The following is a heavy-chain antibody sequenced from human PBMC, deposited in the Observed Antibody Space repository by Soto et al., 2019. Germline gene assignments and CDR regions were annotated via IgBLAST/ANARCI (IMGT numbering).Heavy chain of an antibody. V-gene: IGHV3-23*01. CDR3: AKDTSYYYAFYYFDY. CDR2: ISGSGGST. J-gene: IGHJ4*02. Sequence: GGSLRLSCAASGFTFSSYAMSWVRQAPGKGLEWVSAISGSGGSTYYADSVKGRFTISRDNSKNTLYLQMNSLRAEDTAVYYCAKDTSYYYAFYYFDYWGQGTLVTVSS. CDR1: GFTFSSYA. D-gene: IGHD3-10*01.